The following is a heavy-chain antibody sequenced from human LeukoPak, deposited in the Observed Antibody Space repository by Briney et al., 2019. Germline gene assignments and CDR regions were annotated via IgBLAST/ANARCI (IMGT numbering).Heavy chain of an antibody. D-gene: IGHD3-3*01. J-gene: IGHJ5*02. CDR2: INPNSGGT. CDR3: AREGFWSGYYTHNWFDP. CDR1: GYTFTGYY. Sequence: ASVKVSCKASGYTFTGYYMHWVRQAPGQGLEWMGRINPNSGGTNYAKKFQGRVTMTRDTSISTAYMELSRLRSDDTAVYYCAREGFWSGYYTHNWFDPWGQGTLVTVSS. V-gene: IGHV1-2*06.